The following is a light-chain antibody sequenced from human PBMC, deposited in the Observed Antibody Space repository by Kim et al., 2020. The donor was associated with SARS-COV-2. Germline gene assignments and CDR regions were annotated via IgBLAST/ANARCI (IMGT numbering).Light chain of an antibody. Sequence: QRVPISCSGRGSNIGSNTVNWYQQLPGTAPKLLIYSNNQRPSGVPDRFSGAKSGTSASLAISGLQSEDEADYSCAAWDDSLNGWVFGGGTQLTVL. CDR3: AAWDDSLNGWV. J-gene: IGLJ3*02. V-gene: IGLV1-44*01. CDR1: GSNIGSNT. CDR2: SNN.